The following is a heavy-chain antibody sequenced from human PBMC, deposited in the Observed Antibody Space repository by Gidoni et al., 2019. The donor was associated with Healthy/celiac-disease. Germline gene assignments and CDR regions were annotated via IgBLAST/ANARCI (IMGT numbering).Heavy chain of an antibody. CDR1: GFTFSSHC. CDR3: AKDRGRYSTKRTWYFDY. Sequence: QVQLVESGGGVVQPGRSLSLSFSAAGFTFSSHCMNWVRQAPGKGLEWVAVRSYDGSNKYYADSVKGRFTISRDNSKNTLYLQMNSLRAEDTAVYYCAKDRGRYSTKRTWYFDYWGQGTLVTVSS. J-gene: IGHJ4*02. CDR2: RSYDGSNK. V-gene: IGHV3-30*18. D-gene: IGHD6-13*01.